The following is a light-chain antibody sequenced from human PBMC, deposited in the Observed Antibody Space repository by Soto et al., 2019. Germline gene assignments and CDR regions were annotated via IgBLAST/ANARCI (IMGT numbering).Light chain of an antibody. V-gene: IGKV3-15*01. CDR3: QQYMNWPPLT. Sequence: EIVMTQSPATLSVSPGERVTLSCRASESISRNLAWYQQKPGQAPRLLIYGASSRDTGVPARFSGVGSGTEFTLTISSLQSEDSAVYFCQQYMNWPPLTFGPGTKVDV. J-gene: IGKJ3*01. CDR1: ESISRN. CDR2: GAS.